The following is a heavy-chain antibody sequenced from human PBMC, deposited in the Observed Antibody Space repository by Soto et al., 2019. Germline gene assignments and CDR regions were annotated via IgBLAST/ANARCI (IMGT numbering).Heavy chain of an antibody. Sequence: SETLSLTCAVSGGSISSSNWWSWVRQPPGKGLEWIGEIYHSGSTNYNPSLKSRVTISVDKSKNQFSLKLSSVTAADTAVYYCARGGSSPSNWFDPWRQGTLVTVSS. J-gene: IGHJ5*02. CDR1: GGSISSSNW. D-gene: IGHD6-13*01. CDR2: IYHSGST. CDR3: ARGGSSPSNWFDP. V-gene: IGHV4-4*02.